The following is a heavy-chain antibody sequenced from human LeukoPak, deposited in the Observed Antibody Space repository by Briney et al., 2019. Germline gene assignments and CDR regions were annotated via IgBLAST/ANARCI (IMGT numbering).Heavy chain of an antibody. CDR1: GGSFSTYY. CDR3: ARAVITFGAAVAKGFDY. CDR2: IYYSGST. V-gene: IGHV4-59*01. D-gene: IGHD3-16*01. Sequence: SETLSLTCTVSGGSFSTYYWSWIRQPPGKGREWIGYIYYSGSTDYNPSLKSRVTMSLDTSKNQFSLNLSSVTAADTAVYYCARAVITFGAAVAKGFDYWGQGTLVTVSS. J-gene: IGHJ4*02.